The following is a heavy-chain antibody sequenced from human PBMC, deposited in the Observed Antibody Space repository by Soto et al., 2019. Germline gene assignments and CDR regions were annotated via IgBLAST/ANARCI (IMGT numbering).Heavy chain of an antibody. V-gene: IGHV4-59*08. CDR1: GGSISSHY. D-gene: IGHD6-13*01. CDR3: ARPRGIAPAVWYFDR. Sequence: QVQLQESGPGLVKPSETLSLTCTVSGGSISSHYWSWIRQPPGRGLEWIGIIYYSGITDSNPSLKXRXTXXLDTSKNQLSLRLSSVTAADTAVYYCARPRGIAPAVWYFDRWGRGTLVTVSS. J-gene: IGHJ2*01. CDR2: IYYSGIT.